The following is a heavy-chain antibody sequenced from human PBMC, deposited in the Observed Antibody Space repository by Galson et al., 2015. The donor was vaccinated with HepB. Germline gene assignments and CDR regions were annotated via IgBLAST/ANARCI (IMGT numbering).Heavy chain of an antibody. CDR1: GFNFDDYA. CDR3: AKGNYHDH. D-gene: IGHD5-24*01. V-gene: IGHV3-9*01. J-gene: IGHJ4*02. CDR2: ISWNSGSI. Sequence: SLRLSCAASGFNFDDYAMHWVRQAPGKGLEWVSGISWNSGSIGYVDSVRGRFTISRDNAKSSLYLQMNSLRAEDTALYYCAKGNYHDHWGQGTLVTVSS.